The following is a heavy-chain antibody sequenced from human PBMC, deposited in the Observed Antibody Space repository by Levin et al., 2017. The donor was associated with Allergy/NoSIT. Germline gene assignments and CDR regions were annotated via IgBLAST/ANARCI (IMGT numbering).Heavy chain of an antibody. D-gene: IGHD1-14*01. Sequence: AGESLKISCAASGFTFSTYGMHWVRQAPGKGLEWVAVISYDGRNKYYADSVKGRLTISRDNSKNTLYLQMNSLRGDDTAVYYCAGGKGSWNYYGMDVWGQGTTVTVSS. CDR1: GFTFSTYG. CDR3: AGGKGSWNYYGMDV. CDR2: ISYDGRNK. V-gene: IGHV3-30*03. J-gene: IGHJ6*02.